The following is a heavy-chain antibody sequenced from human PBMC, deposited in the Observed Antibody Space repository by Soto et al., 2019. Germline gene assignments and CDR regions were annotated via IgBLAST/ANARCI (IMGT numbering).Heavy chain of an antibody. V-gene: IGHV3-11*01. CDR3: ARSRGYPIPPIDY. Sequence: GGSLRLSCAASGFTFSDYYMSWIRQAPGKGLEWVSYISSSGATIYYADSVKGRFTISRDNAKNSLYLQMNSLRAEDTAVYYCARSRGYPIPPIDYWGQGTLVTVSS. CDR2: ISSSGATI. D-gene: IGHD3-22*01. CDR1: GFTFSDYY. J-gene: IGHJ4*02.